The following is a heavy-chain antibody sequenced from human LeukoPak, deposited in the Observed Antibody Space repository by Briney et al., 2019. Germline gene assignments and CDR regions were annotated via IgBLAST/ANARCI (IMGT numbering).Heavy chain of an antibody. J-gene: IGHJ4*02. CDR2: IYYSGST. V-gene: IGHV4-39*07. Sequence: SEALSLTCIVSGGSISSISSNNYHWGWIRQPPGKGLEWIGSIYYSGSTNYNPSLKSRVTISLDKSKNQFSLKLSSVTAADTAVYYCARIPYASSSGGVYWGQGTLVTVSS. CDR1: GGSISSISSNNYH. CDR3: ARIPYASSSGGVY. D-gene: IGHD6-6*01.